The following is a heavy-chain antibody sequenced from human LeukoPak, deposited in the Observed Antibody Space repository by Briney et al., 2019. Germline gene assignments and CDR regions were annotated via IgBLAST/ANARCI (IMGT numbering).Heavy chain of an antibody. CDR1: GFTVSSNY. Sequence: PGGSLRLSCAASGFTVSSNYMSWVRQAPGKGLEWVSVIYSGGSTYYADSVKGRFTISRDNSKNTLYLQMNSLRADDTAVYYCARDEYSSSVVGPPDYWGQGTLVTVSS. V-gene: IGHV3-66*01. CDR2: IYSGGST. D-gene: IGHD6-6*01. J-gene: IGHJ4*02. CDR3: ARDEYSSSVVGPPDY.